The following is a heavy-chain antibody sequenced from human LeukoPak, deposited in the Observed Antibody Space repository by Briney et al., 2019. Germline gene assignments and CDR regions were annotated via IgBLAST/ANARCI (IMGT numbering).Heavy chain of an antibody. J-gene: IGHJ6*03. Sequence: GSLRLSCAASGFTFSSYAMSWVRQPPGKGLEWIGSIYYSGDTYYNPSLKSRVTISVDTSRSQFSLNLNSVAAADTAIYYCARGSRGNYYYNYMDVWGKGTTVTVSS. D-gene: IGHD3-10*01. CDR3: ARGSRGNYYYNYMDV. CDR1: GFTFSSYA. V-gene: IGHV4-39*01. CDR2: IYYSGDT.